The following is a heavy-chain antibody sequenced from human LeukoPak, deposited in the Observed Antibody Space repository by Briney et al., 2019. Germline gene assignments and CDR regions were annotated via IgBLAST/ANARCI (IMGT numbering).Heavy chain of an antibody. J-gene: IGHJ3*02. CDR1: GFSVSGFW. V-gene: IGHV3-74*01. CDR2: INVEGDYI. Sequence: PGGSLRLSCAASGFSVSGFWMHWVRQAPGKELVWVARINVEGDYIDYAESVRGRFTISRDSAKNPVYLQMNSLRAEDTAVYYCARGLRNTDTFDIWGQGTMVTVSS. CDR3: ARGLRNTDTFDI.